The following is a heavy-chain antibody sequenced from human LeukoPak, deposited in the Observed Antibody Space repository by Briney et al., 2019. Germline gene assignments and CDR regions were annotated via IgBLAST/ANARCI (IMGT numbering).Heavy chain of an antibody. Sequence: SETLSLTCAVSGXSISSSNGWSWVRQPPGKGLEWIGEIYHSGSTNYNPSLKSRVTISVDKSKNQFSLNLSSVTAADTAVYYCVRDPRDGYAFDYWGQGTLVTVSS. CDR1: GXSISSSNG. CDR2: IYHSGST. J-gene: IGHJ4*02. D-gene: IGHD5-24*01. CDR3: VRDPRDGYAFDY. V-gene: IGHV4-4*02.